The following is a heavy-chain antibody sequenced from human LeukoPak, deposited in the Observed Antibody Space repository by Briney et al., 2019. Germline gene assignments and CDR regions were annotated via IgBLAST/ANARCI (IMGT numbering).Heavy chain of an antibody. CDR2: LNSDSGST. Sequence: GGSLRLSCAASGFTSSRYWMHWVRQVPGEGLVWVSRLNSDSGSTYYADSVKGRFTISRDNSKNTLYLQMNSLRAEDTAVYYCAKDYDILTGSEYWGQGTLVTVSS. V-gene: IGHV3-74*01. D-gene: IGHD3-9*01. CDR3: AKDYDILTGSEY. CDR1: GFTSSRYW. J-gene: IGHJ4*02.